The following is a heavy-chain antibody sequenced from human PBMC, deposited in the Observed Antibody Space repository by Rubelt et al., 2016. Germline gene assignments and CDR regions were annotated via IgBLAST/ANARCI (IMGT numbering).Heavy chain of an antibody. J-gene: IGHJ4*02. D-gene: IGHD1-26*01. CDR1: GYTFTSYA. Sequence: QVQLVQSGAEVKKPGASVKVSCKASGYTFTSYAMHWVRQAPGQRLEWMGWINAGNGNTKYSQKFQGRVTITREPSASTAYMELSSLRSEDTAVYYCARDIYSGSYYGYWGQGTLVTVSS. V-gene: IGHV1-3*01. CDR2: INAGNGNT. CDR3: ARDIYSGSYYGY.